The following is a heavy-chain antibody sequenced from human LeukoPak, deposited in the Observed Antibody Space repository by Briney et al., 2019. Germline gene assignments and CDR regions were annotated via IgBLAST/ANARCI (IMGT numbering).Heavy chain of an antibody. J-gene: IGHJ4*02. CDR3: ARDLFYGSGSYNY. CDR1: GFIFRSYW. Sequence: GGSLRLSCAASGFIFRSYWMSWVRQAPGKGLEWVANIKEDGSEKNYVDSVKGRFTISRDNAKNSLYLQMNSLRAEDTAVCYCARDLFYGSGSYNYWGQGTLVTVSS. V-gene: IGHV3-7*01. D-gene: IGHD3-10*01. CDR2: IKEDGSEK.